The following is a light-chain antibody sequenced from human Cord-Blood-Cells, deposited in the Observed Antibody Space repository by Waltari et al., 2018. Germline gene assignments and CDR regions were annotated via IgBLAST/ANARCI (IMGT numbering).Light chain of an antibody. Sequence: QTVVTQEPSFSVSPGGTVTPTCGLSSGSVSTSYYPSWYPQTPGKAPRTLIYSTNPRSSGVPDRFSGSIRGNKAALTITGAQADDESDYYCVLYMGSGLWVFGGGTKLTVL. CDR2: STN. V-gene: IGLV8-61*01. CDR1: SGSVSTSYY. J-gene: IGLJ3*02. CDR3: VLYMGSGLWV.